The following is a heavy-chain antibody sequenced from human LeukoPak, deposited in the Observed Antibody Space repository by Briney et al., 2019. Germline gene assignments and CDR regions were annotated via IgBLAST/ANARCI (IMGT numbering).Heavy chain of an antibody. CDR3: ARVGAVGYWYFDL. Sequence: SQKLSLNCTIAEDSVSSESTARYWTRQSKSKGLEWLGRTYYRSKWYNDYAVSVKSRITINPDTSKNQFSLQLNSVTPEDTAVYYCARVGAVGYWYFDLWGRGTLVTVSS. D-gene: IGHD4-17*01. CDR2: TYYRSKWYN. J-gene: IGHJ2*01. V-gene: IGHV6-1*01. CDR1: EDSVSSESTA.